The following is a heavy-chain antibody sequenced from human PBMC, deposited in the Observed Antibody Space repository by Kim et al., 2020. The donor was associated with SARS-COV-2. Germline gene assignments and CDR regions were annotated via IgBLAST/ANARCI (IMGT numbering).Heavy chain of an antibody. D-gene: IGHD3-3*01. CDR1: GYSISSYY. J-gene: IGHJ6*02. Sequence: SGTLSLTCTVSGYSISSYYLSWIRRPPGKGLEWIGYISYSGSTNYNPSLKGRVIISVDTSKNQFSLKLASVTAADTAVYYCARAYDFWNNFYMTSTPTEGYSYGLDVWGQGTTVSVSS. V-gene: IGHV4-59*13. CDR3: ARAYDFWNNFYMTSTPTEGYSYGLDV. CDR2: ISYSGST.